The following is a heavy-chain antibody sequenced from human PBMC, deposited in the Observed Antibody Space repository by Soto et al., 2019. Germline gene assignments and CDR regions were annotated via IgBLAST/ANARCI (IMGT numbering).Heavy chain of an antibody. V-gene: IGHV3-74*01. CDR1: GFTFSRYG. Sequence: EVQLVESGGGLVQPGGSLRLSCAASGFTFSRYGMHGVRQAPGEGLVWVSGISTEGSTTRYVDSVKGRFTISRDNVKNTLYLQMSSLGAEATAVYYCERDDFFVVGISRLFDFWGQGTVVTVSS. D-gene: IGHD3-3*01. J-gene: IGHJ3*01. CDR2: ISTEGSTT. CDR3: ERDDFFVVGISRLFDF.